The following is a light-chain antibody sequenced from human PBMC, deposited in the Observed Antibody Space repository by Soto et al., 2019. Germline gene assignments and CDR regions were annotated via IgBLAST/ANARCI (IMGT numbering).Light chain of an antibody. CDR3: QQSFSPLWT. J-gene: IGKJ1*01. CDR2: AAS. CDR1: QSISNY. V-gene: IGKV1-39*01. Sequence: DIQMTQSPSSLSASVGDRVTITCRASQSISNYLNWYQQKPGKAPKLLIYAASSMQSGVPSRFSGSGSETDFTLTISSVQPDDSATSYCQQSFSPLWTFGQGTKVEV.